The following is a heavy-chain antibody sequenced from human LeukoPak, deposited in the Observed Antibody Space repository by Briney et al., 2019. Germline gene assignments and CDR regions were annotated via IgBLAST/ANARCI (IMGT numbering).Heavy chain of an antibody. Sequence: ASVKVSCKASGYTVTNYYMHWVRQAPGQGLEWMGIINPSGGSTSYAQKFQGRVTMTRDTSTSTVYMELSSLRSEDTAVYYCARVGSAMVLDYWGQGTLVTVSS. J-gene: IGHJ4*02. CDR2: INPSGGST. CDR1: GYTVTNYY. V-gene: IGHV1-46*01. D-gene: IGHD5-18*01. CDR3: ARVGSAMVLDY.